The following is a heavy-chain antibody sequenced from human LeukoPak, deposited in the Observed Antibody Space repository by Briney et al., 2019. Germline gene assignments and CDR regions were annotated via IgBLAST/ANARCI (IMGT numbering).Heavy chain of an antibody. CDR2: INPSGSSG. CDR1: GYTFSSYY. Sequence: GASVKVSCKASGYTFSSYYMHWVRQAPGQGLEWMGIINPSGSSGNYPQKFEGRVTMTRDTSTSTVYMELSSLRAEDTALYYCARDIGQSAADGADYHYGMDVWGQGTTVTVSS. V-gene: IGHV1-46*01. CDR3: ARDIGQSAADGADYHYGMDV. J-gene: IGHJ6*02. D-gene: IGHD6-13*01.